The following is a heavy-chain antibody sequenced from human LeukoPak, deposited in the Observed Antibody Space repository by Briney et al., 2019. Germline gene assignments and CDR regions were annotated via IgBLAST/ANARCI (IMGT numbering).Heavy chain of an antibody. J-gene: IGHJ6*03. Sequence: GGSLRLSCAASGFTFSSYGIHWVRQAPGEGLEWVAFIRYDGSNKYYTDSVKGRFTISRDNSKNTLYLQMNSLRAEDTAVYYCAKGRGWEASYYYYYMDVWAKGPRSPSP. CDR3: AKGRGWEASYYYYYMDV. V-gene: IGHV3-30*02. CDR2: IRYDGSNK. D-gene: IGHD1-26*01. CDR1: GFTFSSYG.